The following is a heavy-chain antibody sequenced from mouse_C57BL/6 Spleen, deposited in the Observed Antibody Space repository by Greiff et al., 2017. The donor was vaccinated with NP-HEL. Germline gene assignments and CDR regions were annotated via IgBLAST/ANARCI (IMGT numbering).Heavy chain of an antibody. Sequence: VQLQQPGAELVMPGASVKLSCKASGYTFTSYWMHWVQQRPGQGLEWIGEIDPSDSYTNYNQKFKGKSTLTVDKSSSTAYMQLSSLTSEDSAVYYCARRASYGYFDYWGQGTTLTVSS. CDR2: IDPSDSYT. CDR3: ARRASYGYFDY. J-gene: IGHJ2*01. D-gene: IGHD6-1*01. V-gene: IGHV1-69*01. CDR1: GYTFTSYW.